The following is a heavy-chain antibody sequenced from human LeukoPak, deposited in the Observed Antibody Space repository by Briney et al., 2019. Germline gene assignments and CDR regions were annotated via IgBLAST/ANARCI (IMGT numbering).Heavy chain of an antibody. D-gene: IGHD3-9*01. J-gene: IGHJ3*02. CDR3: ARQGAWYYDILTGLNAYDI. V-gene: IGHV4-39*01. Sequence: SETLSLTCTVSGGSISSSSYYWGWIRQPPGKGLEWIGSIYYSGSTYHNPSLKSRVTISVDTSKNQFSLKLSSVTAADTAVYYCARQGAWYYDILTGLNAYDIWGQGTMVTVSS. CDR1: GGSISSSSYY. CDR2: IYYSGST.